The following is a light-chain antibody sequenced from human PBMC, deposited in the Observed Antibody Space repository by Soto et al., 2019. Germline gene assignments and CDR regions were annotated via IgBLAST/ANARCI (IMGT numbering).Light chain of an antibody. CDR1: KLANKF. CDR2: QDT. V-gene: IGLV3-1*01. CDR3: QAWDTSTAV. Sequence: SSELTQPPSVSVSPGQTASITCSGDKLANKFACWYQQKPGQSPVLVLFQDTKRPSGIPERFSGSTSGNTATLTISGTQAIDEADYYCQAWDTSTAVFGGGTKLTVL. J-gene: IGLJ2*01.